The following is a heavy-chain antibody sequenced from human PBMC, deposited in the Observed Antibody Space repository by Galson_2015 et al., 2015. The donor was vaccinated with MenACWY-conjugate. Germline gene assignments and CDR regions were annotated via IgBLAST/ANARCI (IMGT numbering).Heavy chain of an antibody. Sequence: SLRLSCAASGFTFSNFAMGWVRQAPGKGLAWVSTLSGSGGATFYTDSVEGRFTIPRDKSKKTTNLQMNSLRVEDTAIYYCAKYPSYGDYQFFDYWGRGTLVTVSS. V-gene: IGHV3-23*01. CDR2: LSGSGGAT. J-gene: IGHJ4*02. CDR1: GFTFSNFA. D-gene: IGHD4-17*01. CDR3: AKYPSYGDYQFFDY.